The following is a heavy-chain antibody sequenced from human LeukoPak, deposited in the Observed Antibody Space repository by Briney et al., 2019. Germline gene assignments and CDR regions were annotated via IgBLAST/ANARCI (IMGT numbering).Heavy chain of an antibody. CDR2: IYYSGST. J-gene: IGHJ4*02. CDR1: GGSISSGGSY. CDR3: ARWSVVTAIPFDY. D-gene: IGHD2-21*02. V-gene: IGHV4-31*03. Sequence: SETLSLTCTVSGGSISSGGSYWSWIRQHPGKGLEWIGYIYYSGSTYHIPSLKSRVTISVDTSKNQFSLKLSSVTAADTAVYYCARWSVVTAIPFDYWGQGTLVTVSS.